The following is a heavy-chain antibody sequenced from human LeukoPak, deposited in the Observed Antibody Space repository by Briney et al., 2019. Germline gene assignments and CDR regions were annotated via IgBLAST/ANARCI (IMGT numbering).Heavy chain of an antibody. CDR1: GFTFDDYA. V-gene: IGHV3-9*01. CDR2: ISWNSGSI. Sequence: GGSLRLSCAASGFTFDDYAMHWVRQAPGEGLEWVSGISWNSGSIGYADSVKGRFTISRDNAKNSLYLQMNSLRAEDTALYYCAKEGIVLRYFDWLSYFDYWGQGTLVTVSS. D-gene: IGHD3-9*01. CDR3: AKEGIVLRYFDWLSYFDY. J-gene: IGHJ4*02.